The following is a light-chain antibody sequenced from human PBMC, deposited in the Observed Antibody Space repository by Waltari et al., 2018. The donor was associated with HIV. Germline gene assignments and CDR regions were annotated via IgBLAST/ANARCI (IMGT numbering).Light chain of an antibody. CDR1: TSAVGGYKY. J-gene: IGLJ1*01. V-gene: IGLV2-14*01. CDR3: SSYTSRSTRV. CDR2: EVS. Sequence: QSALTQPASVSGSPGQSITISCTGTTSAVGGYKYDSWYQQHPDKAPKLVVYEVSNRPSGISIRFSGSKSGNTASLTISGLQAEDEADYYCSSYTSRSTRVFGTGTKVTVL.